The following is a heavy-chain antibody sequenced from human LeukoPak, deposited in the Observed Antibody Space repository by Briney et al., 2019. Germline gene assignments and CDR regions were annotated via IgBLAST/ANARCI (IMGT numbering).Heavy chain of an antibody. J-gene: IGHJ4*02. Sequence: PSETLSLTCTVSGDSISSGGYYWSWIRQHPGKGLEWIGYIYYSGSTHYNPSLKSRVTISVDTSKNQFSLKLSSVTAADTAVYYCARDSYYYGSGSYYGTFDYWGQGTLVTVFS. CDR2: IYYSGST. CDR1: GDSISSGGYY. V-gene: IGHV4-31*03. D-gene: IGHD3-10*01. CDR3: ARDSYYYGSGSYYGTFDY.